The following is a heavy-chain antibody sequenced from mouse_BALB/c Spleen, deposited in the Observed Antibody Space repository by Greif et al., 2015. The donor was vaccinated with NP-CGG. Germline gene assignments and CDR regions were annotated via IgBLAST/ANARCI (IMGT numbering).Heavy chain of an antibody. Sequence: QVQLQQSGAELVKPGAPVKLSCKASGYTFTSYWMNWVKQRPGRGLEWIGRIDPSDSETHYNQKFKDKATLTVDKSSSTAYIQLSSLTSEDSAVYYCARKGYDDAMDYWGQGTSVTVSS. J-gene: IGHJ4*01. CDR2: IDPSDSET. CDR1: GYTFTSYW. CDR3: ARKGYDDAMDY. D-gene: IGHD2-14*01. V-gene: IGHV1-69*02.